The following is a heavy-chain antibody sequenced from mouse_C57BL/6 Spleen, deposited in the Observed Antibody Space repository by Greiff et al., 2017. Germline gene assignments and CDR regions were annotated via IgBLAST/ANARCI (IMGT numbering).Heavy chain of an antibody. CDR1: GYAFTNYL. Sequence: VQLQESGAELVRPGTSVKVSCKASGYAFTNYLIEWVKQRPGQGLEWIGVINPGSGGTNYNEKFKGKATLTADKSSSTAYMQLSSLTSEDSAVYFCARRAQATGGFAYWGQGTLVTVSA. J-gene: IGHJ3*01. CDR3: ARRAQATGGFAY. CDR2: INPGSGGT. V-gene: IGHV1-54*01. D-gene: IGHD3-2*02.